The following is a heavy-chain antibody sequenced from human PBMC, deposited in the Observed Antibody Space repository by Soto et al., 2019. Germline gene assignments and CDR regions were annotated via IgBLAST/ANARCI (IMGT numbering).Heavy chain of an antibody. CDR1: GFTFSSYW. V-gene: IGHV3-7*01. CDR2: IKQDGSEK. D-gene: IGHD6-13*01. CDR3: ARDGVQAAAGNYYYYGMDV. J-gene: IGHJ6*02. Sequence: EVQLVESGGGLVQPGGSLRLSCAASGFTFSSYWMSWVRQAPGKGLEWVANIKQDGSEKYYVDSVKGRFTISRDNAKNSLYLQMNSLRAEDTAVYYCARDGVQAAAGNYYYYGMDVWGQGTTVTVSS.